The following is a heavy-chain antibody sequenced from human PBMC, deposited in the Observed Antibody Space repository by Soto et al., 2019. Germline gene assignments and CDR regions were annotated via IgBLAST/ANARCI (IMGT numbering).Heavy chain of an antibody. CDR3: ARDWETYYYDSSGYSHDAFDI. V-gene: IGHV1-69*13. CDR1: GGTFSSYA. J-gene: IGHJ3*02. CDR2: IIPIFGTA. D-gene: IGHD3-22*01. Sequence: ASVKVSCKASGGTFSSYAISWVRQAPGQGLEWMGGIIPIFGTANYAQKFQGRVTITADESTSTAYMELSSLRSEDTAVYYCARDWETYYYDSSGYSHDAFDIWGQGTMVTVSS.